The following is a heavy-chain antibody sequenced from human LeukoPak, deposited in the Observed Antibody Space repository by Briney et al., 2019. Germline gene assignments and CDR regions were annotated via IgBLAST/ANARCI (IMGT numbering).Heavy chain of an antibody. CDR3: AGSLSSSSPLMDV. J-gene: IGHJ6*03. CDR1: GGTFSSYA. V-gene: IGHV1-69*05. Sequence: ASVKVSCKASGGTFSSYAISWVRQAPGQGLEWMGGIIPIFGTANYAQKFQGRVTITTDESTSTAYMELSSLRSEDTAVYYCAGSLSSSSPLMDVWGKGTTVTVSS. D-gene: IGHD6-6*01. CDR2: IIPIFGTA.